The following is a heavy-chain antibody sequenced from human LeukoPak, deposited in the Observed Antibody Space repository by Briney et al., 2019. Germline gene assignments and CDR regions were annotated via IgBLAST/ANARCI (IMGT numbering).Heavy chain of an antibody. CDR2: ISYDGSNK. D-gene: IGHD3-22*01. CDR1: GFTFSSYA. Sequence: GGSLRLSCAASGFTFSSYAMRWVRQAPGKGLEWVAVISYDGSNKYYADSVKGRFTISRDNSKNTLYLQMNSLRAEDTAVYYCARGLTMIVVVMDYWGQGTLVTVSS. V-gene: IGHV3-30-3*01. CDR3: ARGLTMIVVVMDY. J-gene: IGHJ4*02.